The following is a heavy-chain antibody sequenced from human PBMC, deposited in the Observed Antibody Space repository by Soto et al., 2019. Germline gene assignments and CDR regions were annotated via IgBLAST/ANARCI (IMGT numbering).Heavy chain of an antibody. J-gene: IGHJ4*02. V-gene: IGHV4-30-4*01. CDR3: PREPRGYTYGPGEVY. Sequence: SETLSLTCTVSGDSISSGDYYWTWIRQPPGKGLEWIGYIYFNGNTYYNPSLKSRVTISVETSKNQVSLKLTSLTAADTAVYYSPREPRGYTYGPGEVYWGQGTLVTVSS. CDR2: IYFNGNT. CDR1: GDSISSGDYY. D-gene: IGHD2-2*02.